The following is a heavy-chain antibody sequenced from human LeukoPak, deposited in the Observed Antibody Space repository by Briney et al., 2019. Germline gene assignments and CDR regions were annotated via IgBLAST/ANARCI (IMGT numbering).Heavy chain of an antibody. D-gene: IGHD5-12*01. CDR2: IYSSGST. V-gene: IGHV4-4*07. Sequence: PSETLSLTCTVSGGSIKTNYWSWIRQPPGKGLEGSGRIYSSGSTNYNPSLKSRVTMSVDTSRNQFSRNLTSVTAADTAIYYCARDLLHRGYAFDIWGQGTMVTVSS. CDR1: GGSIKTNY. J-gene: IGHJ3*02. CDR3: ARDLLHRGYAFDI.